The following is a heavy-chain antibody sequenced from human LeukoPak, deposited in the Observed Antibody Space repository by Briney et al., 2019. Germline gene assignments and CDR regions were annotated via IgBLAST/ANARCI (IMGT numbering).Heavy chain of an antibody. D-gene: IGHD3-22*01. J-gene: IGHJ4*02. Sequence: PGGSLRLSCAASGFTFSSYAMSWVRQAPGKGLEWVSGISGSGGSTYYADSVRGRFTISRDNSKNTLYLQMNSLRAEDTAVYHCAKDRKVYYYDSSGYDYWGQGTLVTVSS. CDR2: ISGSGGST. V-gene: IGHV3-23*01. CDR3: AKDRKVYYYDSSGYDY. CDR1: GFTFSSYA.